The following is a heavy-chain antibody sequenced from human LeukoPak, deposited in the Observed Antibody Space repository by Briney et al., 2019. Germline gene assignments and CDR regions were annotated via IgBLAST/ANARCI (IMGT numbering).Heavy chain of an antibody. V-gene: IGHV4-4*07. Sequence: SETLSLTCTASGGSISSYYWSWIRQPAGKGLEWIARIYTSGSTNYNPSLKSRVTMSVDTSKNQFSLKLSSVTAADTAVYYCARLSLHYYGSGSYYRERYYFYYWGQGTLVTVSS. CDR2: IYTSGST. CDR1: GGSISSYY. CDR3: ARLSLHYYGSGSYYRERYYFYY. J-gene: IGHJ4*02. D-gene: IGHD3-10*01.